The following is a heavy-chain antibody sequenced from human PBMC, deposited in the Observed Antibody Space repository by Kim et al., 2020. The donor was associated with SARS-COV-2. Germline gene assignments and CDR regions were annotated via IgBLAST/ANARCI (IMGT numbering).Heavy chain of an antibody. D-gene: IGHD1-26*01. V-gene: IGHV3-9*01. CDR3: AKDKERPVGATSYFDY. Sequence: SGKGRFTISRDNAKNSLYLQMNSLRVEDTALYYCAKDKERPVGATSYFDYWGQGTLVTVSS. J-gene: IGHJ4*02.